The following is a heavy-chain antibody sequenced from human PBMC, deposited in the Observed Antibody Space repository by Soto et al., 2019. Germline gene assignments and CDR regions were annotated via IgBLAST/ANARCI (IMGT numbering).Heavy chain of an antibody. J-gene: IGHJ6*02. Sequence: GGSLRLSCAASGFTFSSYGMHWVRQAPGKGLEWVAVISYDGSNKYYADSVKGQFTISRDNSKNTLYLQMNSLRAEDTAVYYCAKDRDYDILTGYYLAVWGQGTTVTVSS. CDR2: ISYDGSNK. V-gene: IGHV3-30*18. CDR3: AKDRDYDILTGYYLAV. CDR1: GFTFSSYG. D-gene: IGHD3-9*01.